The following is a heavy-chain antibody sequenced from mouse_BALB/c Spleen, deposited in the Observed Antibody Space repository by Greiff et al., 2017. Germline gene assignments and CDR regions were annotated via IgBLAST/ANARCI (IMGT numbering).Heavy chain of an antibody. CDR3: VRQEYYGNYDAMDY. Sequence: EVMLVESGGGLVQPKGSLKLSCAASGFTFNTYAMNWVRQAPGKGLEWVARIRSKSNNYSTYYADSVKDRFTISRDDSQSMLYLQMNNLKTEDTAMYYCVRQEYYGNYDAMDYGGQGTSVTVSS. CDR1: GFTFNTYA. D-gene: IGHD2-1*01. CDR2: IRSKSNNYST. V-gene: IGHV10-1*02. J-gene: IGHJ4*01.